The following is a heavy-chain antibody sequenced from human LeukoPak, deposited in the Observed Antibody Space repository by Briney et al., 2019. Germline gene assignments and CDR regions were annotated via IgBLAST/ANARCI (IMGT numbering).Heavy chain of an antibody. D-gene: IGHD3-10*01. J-gene: IGHJ4*02. Sequence: GRSLRLSCAASGFTFSDYGMHWVRQAPDKGLEWVALISYDGSNKYYADSVKGRFTISRDTSKNTLHLQMDSLRVEDTAMYYCARYYGSGSLDYWGQGTLVTVSS. CDR3: ARYYGSGSLDY. CDR2: ISYDGSNK. V-gene: IGHV3-30*03. CDR1: GFTFSDYG.